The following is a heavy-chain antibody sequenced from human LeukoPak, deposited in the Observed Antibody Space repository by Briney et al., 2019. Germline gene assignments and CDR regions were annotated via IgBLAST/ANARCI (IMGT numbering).Heavy chain of an antibody. CDR1: GYSISSGYY. CDR3: ARCPIAMVRGVTSNWFDP. V-gene: IGHV4-38-2*02. Sequence: SETLSLTCTVSGYSISSGYYWCWIRPPPGTGLGWVGSNYHSGSTYYNPSLKSRVTISVGTSKNQFSLKLSSVTAADTAVYYCARCPIAMVRGVTSNWFDPWGQGTLVTVSS. J-gene: IGHJ5*02. CDR2: NYHSGST. D-gene: IGHD3-10*01.